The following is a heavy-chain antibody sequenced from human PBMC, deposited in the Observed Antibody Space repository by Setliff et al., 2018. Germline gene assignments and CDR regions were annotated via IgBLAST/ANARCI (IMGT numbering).Heavy chain of an antibody. CDR2: IDSNGGGT. CDR1: GFAFNNYT. V-gene: IGHV3-23*01. CDR3: ARDLSGRSDY. J-gene: IGHJ4*02. Sequence: GGSLRLSCAASGFAFNNYTMSWVRQAPGKGLEWVSVIDSNGGGTFYADSMKGRFTISRDNSRNALYLQMNSLRAEDTAVYYCARDLSGRSDYWGQGTLVTVSS. D-gene: IGHD3-3*01.